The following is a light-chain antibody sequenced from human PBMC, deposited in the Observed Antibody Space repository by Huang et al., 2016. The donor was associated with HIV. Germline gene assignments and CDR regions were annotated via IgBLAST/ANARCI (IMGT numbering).Light chain of an antibody. CDR1: QSMSTN. CDR3: QQYNDWPRT. CDR2: STS. V-gene: IGKV3-15*01. J-gene: IGKJ1*01. Sequence: VMMQSPASLSVSPGEGATLSCRASQSMSTNLAWYQQKPGQAPSLLIYSTSTRATGVPARFSGSGSGTQFTLTISFLQSEDFAVYYCQQYNDWPRTFGQGTKVEIK.